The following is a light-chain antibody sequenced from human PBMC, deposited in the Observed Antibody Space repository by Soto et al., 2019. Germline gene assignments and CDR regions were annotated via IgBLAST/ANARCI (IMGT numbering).Light chain of an antibody. V-gene: IGLV2-14*01. CDR2: EVS. Sequence: QSALTQPASVSGSPGQSITISCTGTSSDVGGYNYVSWYQQHPGKAPKLMIYEVSNRPSGVSDRFSGSKSGNTASLTISGLQADDEADYYCYSYRGSSTRYVFGTGTKLTVL. CDR1: SSDVGGYNY. J-gene: IGLJ1*01. CDR3: YSYRGSSTRYV.